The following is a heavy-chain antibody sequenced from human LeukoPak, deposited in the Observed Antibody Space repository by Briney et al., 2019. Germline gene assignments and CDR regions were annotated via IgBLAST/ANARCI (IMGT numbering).Heavy chain of an antibody. Sequence: SETLSLTCTVSGGSTSSYYWSWIRQPPGKGLEWIGYIYYSGSTNYNPSLKSRVTISVDTSKNQFSLKLSSVTAADTAVYYCARDAGKWLRSYYFDYWGQGTLVTVSS. CDR1: GGSTSSYY. D-gene: IGHD5-12*01. J-gene: IGHJ4*02. CDR2: IYYSGST. CDR3: ARDAGKWLRSYYFDY. V-gene: IGHV4-59*01.